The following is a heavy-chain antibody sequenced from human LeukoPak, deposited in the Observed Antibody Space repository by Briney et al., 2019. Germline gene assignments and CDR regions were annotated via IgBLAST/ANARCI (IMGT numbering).Heavy chain of an antibody. J-gene: IGHJ5*02. CDR2: ISAYNGNT. V-gene: IGHV1-18*01. CDR3: ARDCSGGTCSSHWFDA. Sequence: GASVKVSCKASAYTFASHGLSWVRQAPGQGLEWMGWISAYNGNTNYAQKFQGRVTMTTDTSTNTAYMELRSLRYDDTAVYYCARDCSGGTCSSHWFDAWGQGTLVTVSS. D-gene: IGHD2-15*01. CDR1: AYTFASHG.